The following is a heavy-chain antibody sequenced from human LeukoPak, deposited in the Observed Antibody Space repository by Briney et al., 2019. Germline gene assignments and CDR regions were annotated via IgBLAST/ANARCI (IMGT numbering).Heavy chain of an antibody. CDR2: ISSSSSYI. CDR3: ARDIVWAGFRSYSNRIHL. Sequence: PGGSLRLSCAASGFTFSSYAMSWVRQAPGKGLEWVSSISSSSSYIYYADSVKGRFTISRDNAKNSLYLQMNSLRAEDTAVYYCARDIVWAGFRSYSNRIHLGGQGTLVTVSS. V-gene: IGHV3-21*01. CDR1: GFTFSSYA. J-gene: IGHJ4*02. D-gene: IGHD4-11*01.